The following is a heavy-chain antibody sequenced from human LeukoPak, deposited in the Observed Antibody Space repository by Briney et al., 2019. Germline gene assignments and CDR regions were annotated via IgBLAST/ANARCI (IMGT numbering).Heavy chain of an antibody. CDR3: ARHVAPDMDYFDY. J-gene: IGHJ4*02. CDR1: GGSISDYY. Sequence: SETLSLTCTVSGGSISDYYWTWIRQSPGKRPEWLAYIRYSGSRNYNPSLKSRLSLSVDTSKNHFSLTLTSVTAADTAVYYCARHVAPDMDYFDYWGPGTLVTVSP. V-gene: IGHV4-59*08. D-gene: IGHD2-21*01. CDR2: IRYSGSR.